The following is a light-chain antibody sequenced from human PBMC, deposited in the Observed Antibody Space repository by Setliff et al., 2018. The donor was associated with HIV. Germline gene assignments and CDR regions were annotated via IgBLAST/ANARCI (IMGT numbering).Light chain of an antibody. CDR1: SSNIGNNF. Sequence: QSVLAQPPSVSAAPGQKVTISCSGSSSNIGNNFVSWYQQLPGTAPKLLIYEDNKRPSGIPDRFSGSKSGTSATLGITGLQTEDEADYYCGTWDSSLIAEVLGGGTKVTV. J-gene: IGLJ3*02. CDR3: GTWDSSLIAEV. V-gene: IGLV1-51*02. CDR2: EDN.